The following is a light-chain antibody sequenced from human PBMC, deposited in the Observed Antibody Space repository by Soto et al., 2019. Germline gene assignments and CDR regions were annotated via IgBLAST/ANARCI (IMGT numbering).Light chain of an antibody. V-gene: IGLV3-21*04. J-gene: IGLJ2*01. CDR1: NIGSKS. CDR3: QVWDSSSDQV. Sequence: SYELTQPPSVSVAPGKTARITCGGNNIGSKSVHWYQQKPGQAPVLVIYYDSYRPSGIPERFSGSNSGNTATLTISRVEAGDEADYYCQVWDSSSDQVFGGGTKLTVL. CDR2: YDS.